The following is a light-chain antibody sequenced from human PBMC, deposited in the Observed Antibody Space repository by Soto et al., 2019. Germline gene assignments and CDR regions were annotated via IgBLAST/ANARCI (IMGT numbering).Light chain of an antibody. J-gene: IGKJ4*01. CDR3: QHYANWPLT. CDR2: GAS. CDR1: QTVSNGY. V-gene: IGKV3-20*01. Sequence: EIVLTQSPDTLSLSPGERATLSCRASQTVSNGYLAWYQQKPGQAPRLLIYGASARATGIPDNFSGRGSGTDFTLTINSLQSEDFAVYYCQHYANWPLTFGGGTKVDIK.